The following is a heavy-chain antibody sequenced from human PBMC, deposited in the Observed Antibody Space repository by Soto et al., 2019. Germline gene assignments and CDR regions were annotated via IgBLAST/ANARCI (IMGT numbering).Heavy chain of an antibody. J-gene: IGHJ4*02. CDR1: GYTFTSYG. V-gene: IGHV1-18*01. D-gene: IGHD4-4*01. CDR2: ISAYNGNT. Sequence: GASVKVSCKASGYTFTSYGISWVRQAPGQGLEWMGWISAYNGNTNYAQKLQGRVTMTTDTSTSTAYMELRSLRSDDTAVYYCARLQGSTVRSGFDYWGQGTLVIVSS. CDR3: ARLQGSTVRSGFDY.